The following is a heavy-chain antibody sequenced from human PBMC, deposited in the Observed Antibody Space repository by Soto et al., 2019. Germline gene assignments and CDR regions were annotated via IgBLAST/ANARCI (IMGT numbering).Heavy chain of an antibody. Sequence: GGSLRLSCAASGFTFDIYALSWVRQAPGKGLEWVSTIIGSGGTPYYADSVKGRFTISRDNSKNTLYVQMNSLRADDTAEYYCAKHSGYDHYYDMDVWGQGTTVTVSS. CDR1: GFTFDIYA. CDR3: AKHSGYDHYYDMDV. J-gene: IGHJ6*02. CDR2: IIGSGGTP. D-gene: IGHD5-12*01. V-gene: IGHV3-23*01.